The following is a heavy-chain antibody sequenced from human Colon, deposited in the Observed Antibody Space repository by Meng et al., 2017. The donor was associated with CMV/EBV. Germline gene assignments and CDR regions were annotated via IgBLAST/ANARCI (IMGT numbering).Heavy chain of an antibody. D-gene: IGHD6-13*01. CDR3: VRGSSSSSEGIDV. CDR2: ISSKAGTT. J-gene: IGHJ6*02. Sequence: ASVKVSCKASGYTYTTSDITWVRQAPGQGPEWMGWISSKAGTTNYAQRLQGRVTMTTDTSTSTAYMELRSLRSDDTAVYYCVRGSSSSSEGIDVWGQGTTVTVSS. CDR1: GYTYTTSD. V-gene: IGHV1-18*01.